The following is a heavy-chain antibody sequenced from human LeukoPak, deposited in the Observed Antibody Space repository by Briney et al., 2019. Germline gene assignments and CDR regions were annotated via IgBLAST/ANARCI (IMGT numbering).Heavy chain of an antibody. D-gene: IGHD4-17*01. CDR2: IYYSGIT. Sequence: KASETLSLTCTVSGGSISPYYWSWIRQPPGKGLEWIGFIYYSGITNYNPSLKSRVTISLDTSKSQFSLRLTSVTAADTAVYYCARGPYGDYPYYYYMDVWGKGTTVTISS. CDR1: GGSISPYY. V-gene: IGHV4-59*01. CDR3: ARGPYGDYPYYYYMDV. J-gene: IGHJ6*03.